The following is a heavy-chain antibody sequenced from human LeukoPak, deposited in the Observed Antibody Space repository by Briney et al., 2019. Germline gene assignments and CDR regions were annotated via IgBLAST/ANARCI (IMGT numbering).Heavy chain of an antibody. V-gene: IGHV3-23*01. CDR1: GFTFSSYA. CDR2: ISGSGGST. D-gene: IGHD3-22*01. Sequence: GGSLRLSCAASGFTFSSYAMSWVRQAPGKGLEWVSAISGSGGSTYYADSVKGRFTISRDNAKNSLYLQMNSLRDEDTAVYYCARDPGYYYDTPDAFDIWGQGTMVTVSS. CDR3: ARDPGYYYDTPDAFDI. J-gene: IGHJ3*02.